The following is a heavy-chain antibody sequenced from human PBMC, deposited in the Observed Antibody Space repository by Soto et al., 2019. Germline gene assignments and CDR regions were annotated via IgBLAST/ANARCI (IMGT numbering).Heavy chain of an antibody. Sequence: SETLSVTWTVSGGTISNYYWSWVRKSPGMGLEWIGYIYHSGLTKYNPSLGSRVTISVGMSKNHFSLSLSSVTAADSAVYYCARSGDYTNYYYYYMDVWGKGTTVTVSS. D-gene: IGHD4-17*01. V-gene: IGHV4-59*08. CDR3: ARSGDYTNYYYYYMDV. CDR2: IYHSGLT. CDR1: GGTISNYY. J-gene: IGHJ6*03.